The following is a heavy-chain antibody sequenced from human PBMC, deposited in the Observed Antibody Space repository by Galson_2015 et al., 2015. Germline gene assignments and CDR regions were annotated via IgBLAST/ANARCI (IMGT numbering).Heavy chain of an antibody. CDR3: AKGPLDYYDSSGYYSYYFDY. V-gene: IGHV3-23*01. CDR2: ISGSGGST. D-gene: IGHD3-22*01. CDR1: GFTFSSYG. J-gene: IGHJ4*02. Sequence: SLRLSCAASGFTFSSYGMSWVRQAPGKGLEWVSAISGSGGSTYYADSVKGRFTISRDNSKNTLYLQMNSLRAEDTAVYYCAKGPLDYYDSSGYYSYYFDYWGQGTLVTVSS.